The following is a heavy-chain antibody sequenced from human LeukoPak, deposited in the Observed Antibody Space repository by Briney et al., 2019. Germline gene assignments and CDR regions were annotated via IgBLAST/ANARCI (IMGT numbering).Heavy chain of an antibody. CDR2: ISSGISYI. J-gene: IGHJ4*02. D-gene: IGHD3-22*01. CDR3: ARSFYDSSGYANFDY. CDR1: GYTFSTYS. Sequence: PGGSLRLSCAVSGYTFSTYSMNWVRQAPGKGLEWVSFISSGISYIYYADSVKGRFTISRDNAKNSLYLQMNSLRADDSAVYFCARSFYDSSGYANFDYWGQGALVTVSS. V-gene: IGHV3-21*06.